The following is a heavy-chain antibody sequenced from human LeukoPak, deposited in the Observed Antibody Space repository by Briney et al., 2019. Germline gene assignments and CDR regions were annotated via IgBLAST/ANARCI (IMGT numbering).Heavy chain of an antibody. Sequence: GASVKVSCKASRYTFTDYYMHWLRQAPGQGLEWMGWMHPNSGGTNYAQKFQGRVTMTRDTSISTAYMDLSSLRSDDTAVYYCARHTTIFGVAIIDIWGQGTMVTVSS. D-gene: IGHD3-3*01. J-gene: IGHJ3*02. CDR3: ARHTTIFGVAIIDI. CDR2: MHPNSGGT. V-gene: IGHV1-2*02. CDR1: RYTFTDYY.